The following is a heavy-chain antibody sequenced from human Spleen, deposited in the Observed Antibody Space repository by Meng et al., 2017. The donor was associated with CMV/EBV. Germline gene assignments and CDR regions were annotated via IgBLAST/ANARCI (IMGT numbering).Heavy chain of an antibody. D-gene: IGHD6-6*01. V-gene: IGHV1-69*05. Sequence: SVKVSCKASGGTFSSYAFSWLRQAPGQGLEWMGGIIPMFGTPTYAEKFRGRVTITTDESTTTIYLDLSSLRSEDTAMYYCARVPSSSDFPYYFDSWGQGTLVTVSS. CDR3: ARVPSSSDFPYYFDS. CDR2: IIPMFGTP. J-gene: IGHJ4*02. CDR1: GGTFSSYA.